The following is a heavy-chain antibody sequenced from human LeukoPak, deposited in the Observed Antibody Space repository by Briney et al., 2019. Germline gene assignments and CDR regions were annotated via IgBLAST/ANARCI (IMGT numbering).Heavy chain of an antibody. J-gene: IGHJ4*02. CDR3: AKDVSGYSSSWNRFDY. CDR2: ISWNSGSI. V-gene: IGHV3-9*01. CDR1: GFTFDDYA. D-gene: IGHD6-13*01. Sequence: GGSLRLSCAASGFTFDDYAMHWVRQAPGKGLEWVSGISWNSGSIGYADSVKGRFTISRDNAKNSLYLQMSSLRAEDTALCYCAKDVSGYSSSWNRFDYWGQGTLVTVSS.